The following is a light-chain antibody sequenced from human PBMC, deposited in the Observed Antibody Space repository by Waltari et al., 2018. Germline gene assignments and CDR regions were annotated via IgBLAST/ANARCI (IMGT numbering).Light chain of an antibody. V-gene: IGKV3-20*01. CDR2: AAS. J-gene: IGKJ1*01. CDR1: QSIGTF. Sequence: IMLTQSTDTLSLSPGERATLSCRASQSIGTFLVWYQQKPGQAPRLLIYAASTRATGIPDRFSGSGSGTDFSLIISRLEPEDFAVYYCQHYVRLPVTFGQGTKVEIK. CDR3: QHYVRLPVT.